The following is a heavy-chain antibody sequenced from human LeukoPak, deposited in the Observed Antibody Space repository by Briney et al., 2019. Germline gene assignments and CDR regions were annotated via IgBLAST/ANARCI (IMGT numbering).Heavy chain of an antibody. J-gene: IGHJ4*02. D-gene: IGHD3-16*01. CDR3: ARDLSWGSYTS. V-gene: IGHV3-30*03. Sequence: PGGSLRLSCAASGFTFSSYGMHWVRQAPGKGLEWVAVISYDGSNKYYADSVKGRFTISRDNSKNTLYLHMNSLSAEDTAVYYCARDLSWGSYTSWGQGTLVTVSS. CDR2: ISYDGSNK. CDR1: GFTFSSYG.